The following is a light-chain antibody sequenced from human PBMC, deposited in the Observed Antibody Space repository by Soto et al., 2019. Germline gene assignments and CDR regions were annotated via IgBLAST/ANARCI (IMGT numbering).Light chain of an antibody. CDR1: QGFSNF. Sequence: DIQLTQSPSSLSASVGDRVTITCRASQGFSNFLAWYQQKPGKVPKLLIYAASTLQSGAPSRFSGRGSGTDFTLTINSLLPEDVGTYYCQKYDTAPLTFGPGTTVDIK. CDR2: AAS. J-gene: IGKJ3*01. V-gene: IGKV1-27*01. CDR3: QKYDTAPLT.